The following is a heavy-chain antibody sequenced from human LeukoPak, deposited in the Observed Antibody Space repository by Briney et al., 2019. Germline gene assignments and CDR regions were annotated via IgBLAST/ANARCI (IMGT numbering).Heavy chain of an antibody. Sequence: AASVKVSCTASGYTFTNNYLHWVRQAPGQGLEWMGMIYPRDGSTSYAQNFQGRVTVTRDTSTTTVHMELRGLRSEDTAVHYCARDQEGFDYWGQGTVVTVSS. CDR1: GYTFTNNY. CDR2: IYPRDGST. J-gene: IGHJ4*02. CDR3: ARDQEGFDY. V-gene: IGHV1-46*01.